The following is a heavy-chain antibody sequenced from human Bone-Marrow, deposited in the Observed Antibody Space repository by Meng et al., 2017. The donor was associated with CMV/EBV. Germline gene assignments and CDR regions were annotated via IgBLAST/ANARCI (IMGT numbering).Heavy chain of an antibody. CDR3: ARSTLISYYNSSGYYYGTLDY. CDR1: GGSITSSHYY. V-gene: IGHV4-61*05. D-gene: IGHD3-22*01. Sequence: SETLSLTCTVSGGSITSSHYYWVWLRQSPGKGLEWIGYIYSSGSTISHPSLKSRVTMSVDTSKNQFSLRLSSVTAADTAVYYCARSTLISYYNSSGYYYGTLDYWGQGTLVTVSS. CDR2: IYSSGST. J-gene: IGHJ4*02.